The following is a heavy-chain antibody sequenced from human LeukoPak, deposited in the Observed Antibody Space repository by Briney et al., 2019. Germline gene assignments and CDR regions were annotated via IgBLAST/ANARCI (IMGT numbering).Heavy chain of an antibody. CDR1: GGSFSGYY. Sequence: SETLSLTCAVYGGSFSGYYWSWIRQPPGKGLEWIGEINHSGSTNYNPSLKSRVTISVDTSKNQFSLKLSSVTAADTAVYYCARHDGSGSYFWFDPWGQGTLVTVSS. J-gene: IGHJ5*02. CDR3: ARHDGSGSYFWFDP. CDR2: INHSGST. V-gene: IGHV4-34*01. D-gene: IGHD3-10*01.